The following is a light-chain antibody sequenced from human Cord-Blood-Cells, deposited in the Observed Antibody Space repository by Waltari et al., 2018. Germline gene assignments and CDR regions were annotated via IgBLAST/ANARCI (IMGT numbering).Light chain of an antibody. CDR1: SSDVGGYNY. J-gene: IGLJ3*02. CDR2: DVS. V-gene: IGLV2-11*01. Sequence: QSALTQPPSVSGSPGQSVTISCTGTSSDVGGYNYVSWYQQHPGNAPKLMIYDVSKRPSGVPNRFSGSKSGNTASLTISGLQAEDEADYYCCSYAGSCSRVFGGGTKLTVL. CDR3: CSYAGSCSRV.